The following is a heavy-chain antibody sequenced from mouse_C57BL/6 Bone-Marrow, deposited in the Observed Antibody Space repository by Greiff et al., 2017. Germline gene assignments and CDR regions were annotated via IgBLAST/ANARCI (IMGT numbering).Heavy chain of an antibody. J-gene: IGHJ2*01. CDR2: IYPGNSDT. CDR1: GYTFTSYW. V-gene: IGHV1-5*01. Sequence: VQLKQSGTVLARPGASVKMSCKTSGYTFTSYWMHWVKQRPGQGLEWIGAIYPGNSDTSYNQKFKGKAKLTAATSASTAYMELSSLTNEDSAVYYCTIFDYWGQGTTLTVSS. CDR3: TIFDY.